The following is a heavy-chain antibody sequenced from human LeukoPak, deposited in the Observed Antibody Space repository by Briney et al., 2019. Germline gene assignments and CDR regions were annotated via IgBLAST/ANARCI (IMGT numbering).Heavy chain of an antibody. V-gene: IGHV4-39*01. CDR2: IYYSGST. CDR1: GGSISSSSYY. D-gene: IGHD1-26*01. Sequence: TLSLTCTVSGGSISSSSYYWGWIRQPPGKGLEWIGSIYYSGSTYYNPSLKSRVTISVDTSKNQFSLKLSSVTAADTAVYYCARRDLGFDYWGQGTLVTVSS. CDR3: ARRDLGFDY. J-gene: IGHJ4*02.